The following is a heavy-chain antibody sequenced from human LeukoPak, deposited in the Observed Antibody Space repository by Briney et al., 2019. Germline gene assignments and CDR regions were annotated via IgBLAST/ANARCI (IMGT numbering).Heavy chain of an antibody. CDR1: GGSISSGGYY. Sequence: PSETLSLTCTVSGGSISSGGYYWSWIRQHPGKGLEWIGYIYYSGSTYYNPSLKSRVTISVDTSKNQFSLKLSSVTAEDTAVYYCARGIAPAVKLLDYWGQGPLVPVSS. CDR3: ARGIAPAVKLLDY. V-gene: IGHV4-31*03. CDR2: IYYSGST. D-gene: IGHD6-13*01. J-gene: IGHJ4*02.